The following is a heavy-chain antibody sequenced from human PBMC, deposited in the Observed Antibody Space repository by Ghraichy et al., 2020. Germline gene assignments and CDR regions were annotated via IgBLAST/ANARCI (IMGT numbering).Heavy chain of an antibody. D-gene: IGHD6-13*01. CDR2: IWYDGSNK. J-gene: IGHJ6*02. V-gene: IGHV3-33*01. CDR1: GFTFSSYG. CDR3: ARDPRTGYSSSWYPWSPTVNGDLYYYYGMDV. Sequence: GGSLRLSCAASGFTFSSYGMHWVRQAPGKGLEWVAVIWYDGSNKYYADSVKGRFTISRDNSKNTLYLQMNSLRAEDTAVYYCARDPRTGYSSSWYPWSPTVNGDLYYYYGMDVWGQGTTVTVSS.